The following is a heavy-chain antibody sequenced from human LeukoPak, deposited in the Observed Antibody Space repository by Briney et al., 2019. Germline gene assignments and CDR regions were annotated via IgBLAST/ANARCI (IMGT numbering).Heavy chain of an antibody. D-gene: IGHD1-26*01. V-gene: IGHV3-23*01. J-gene: IGHJ4*02. CDR3: AKNAREGGPYYDY. CDR2: ISGRGDSI. CDR1: GFTFSSYA. Sequence: SGGSLRLSCAASGFTFSSYAMSWVRQAPGKGLEWVSAISGRGDSIYYTDSVKGRFTISRDNSKNTLFLQMNSLRAEDAAVYFCAKNAREGGPYYDYWGQGTLVTVSS.